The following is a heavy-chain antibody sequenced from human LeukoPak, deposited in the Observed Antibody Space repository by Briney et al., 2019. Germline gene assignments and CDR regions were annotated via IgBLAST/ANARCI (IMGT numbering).Heavy chain of an antibody. D-gene: IGHD5-18*01. Sequence: SETLSLTCAVYGGSFSGYYWSWIRQPPGKGLEWIGEINHSGSTNYNPSLKSRVTISVDTSKNQFSLKLSSVTAADTAVYYCARVQDTAMATIYYYYMDVWGKGTTVTVSS. CDR3: ARVQDTAMATIYYYYMDV. CDR2: INHSGST. CDR1: GGSFSGYY. J-gene: IGHJ6*03. V-gene: IGHV4-34*01.